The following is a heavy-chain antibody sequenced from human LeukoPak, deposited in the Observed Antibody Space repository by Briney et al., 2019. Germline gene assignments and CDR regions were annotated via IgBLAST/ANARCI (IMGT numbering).Heavy chain of an antibody. J-gene: IGHJ4*02. D-gene: IGHD1-26*01. V-gene: IGHV3-30-3*01. CDR3: ARDRGTYYIDY. CDR2: LSYDGNNK. Sequence: GRSLRLSCAASGFTFRSYAIHWVRQAPGEGLEWVAILSYDGNNKYYADSVKGRFTISRDNSKNTLYLQMNSLRVEDTAVYYCARDRGTYYIDYWGQGTLVTVSS. CDR1: GFTFRSYA.